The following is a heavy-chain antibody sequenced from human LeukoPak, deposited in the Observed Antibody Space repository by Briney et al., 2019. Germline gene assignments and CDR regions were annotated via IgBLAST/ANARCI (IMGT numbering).Heavy chain of an antibody. J-gene: IGHJ4*02. CDR1: EFTFSNYG. V-gene: IGHV3-30*03. CDR3: VSGTCGGSCYILDY. CDR2: ITNDGSSR. Sequence: GGSLRLSCEASEFTFSNYGMHWVRQAPGKGLEWLAVITNDGSSRQYRDSVKGRFTVSRDNSKNTLYLQMNSLRAEDTAVYYCVSGTCGGSCYILDYWGQGTLVTVSS. D-gene: IGHD2-15*01.